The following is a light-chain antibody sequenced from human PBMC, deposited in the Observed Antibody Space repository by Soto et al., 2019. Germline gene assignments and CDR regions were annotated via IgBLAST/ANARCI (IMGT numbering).Light chain of an antibody. CDR1: QSISSW. Sequence: DIQMTQSPSSLSASVVDRVTITCLASQSISSWLAWYQQKPGKAPKLLIYDASSRAAGLPDRFSGSGSETEFTLTISSLQSEDFAVYYCQQYNKWPITFDQGTRLEI. CDR2: DAS. V-gene: IGKV1-5*01. CDR3: QQYNKWPIT. J-gene: IGKJ5*01.